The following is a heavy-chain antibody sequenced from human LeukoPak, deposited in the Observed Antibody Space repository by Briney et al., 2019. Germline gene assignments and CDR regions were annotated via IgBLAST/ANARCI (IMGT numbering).Heavy chain of an antibody. CDR2: IYTSGST. V-gene: IGHV4-4*07. CDR1: GGSISNDY. CDR3: AKDAKNYYDSSGMGFDY. D-gene: IGHD3-22*01. Sequence: PSETLSLTCTVSGGSISNDYWNWIRQPAGKGLEWIGLIYTSGSTNYNPSLKSRVTISVDTSKNQFSLKLSSVTAADTAVYYCAKDAKNYYDSSGMGFDYWGQGTLVTVSS. J-gene: IGHJ4*02.